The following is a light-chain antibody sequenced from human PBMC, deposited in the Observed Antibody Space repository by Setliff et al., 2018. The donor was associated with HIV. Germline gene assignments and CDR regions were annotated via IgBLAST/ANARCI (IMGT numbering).Light chain of an antibody. CDR3: AAWDDSRHVV. CDR2: GTN. V-gene: IGLV1-47*01. Sequence: QSVLAQPPSASGPPGQRVTISCSGSSSNIGGASVYWYQKLPGTAPNLLICGTNQRPSGVPDRFSVSNSGTSASLAISGLRSEDEADYYCAAWDDSRHVVFGGGTKVTVL. J-gene: IGLJ2*01. CDR1: SSNIGGAS.